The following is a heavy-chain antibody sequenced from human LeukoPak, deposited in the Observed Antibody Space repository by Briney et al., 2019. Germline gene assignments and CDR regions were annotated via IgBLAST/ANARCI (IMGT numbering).Heavy chain of an antibody. D-gene: IGHD2-2*01. CDR2: INPNCCGT. V-gene: IGHV1-2*02. Sequence: GSSVKVSRKSCVYTYTGYYMHWVGQAPEQGLAWLGWINPNCCGTNYSQKLQDRATMTMDRYITKVYMALNRLRSDDTSVYYCARDFPQNMGDQLLFLDPWGQGTLVTVSS. CDR3: ARDFPQNMGDQLLFLDP. J-gene: IGHJ5*02. CDR1: VYTYTGYY.